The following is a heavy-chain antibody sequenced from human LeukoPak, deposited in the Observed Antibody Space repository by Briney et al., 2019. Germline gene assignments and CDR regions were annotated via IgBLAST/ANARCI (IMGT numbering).Heavy chain of an antibody. D-gene: IGHD3-10*01. CDR1: GFTFTSYA. CDR2: ITYDGSNK. J-gene: IGHJ4*02. CDR3: ARARITLVRGPDVINSYFFY. Sequence: GGSLRLSCTASGFTFTSYAMHWVRQAQGKGLEWVADITYDGSNKYYAVSVKGRFTIYRDNSKNNMYLKMKRLRAEDTAVCYCARARITLVRGPDVINSYFFYWGQGTLVTVSS. V-gene: IGHV3-30*04.